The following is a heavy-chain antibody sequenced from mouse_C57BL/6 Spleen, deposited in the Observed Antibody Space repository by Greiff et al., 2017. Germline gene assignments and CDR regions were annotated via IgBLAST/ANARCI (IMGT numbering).Heavy chain of an antibody. D-gene: IGHD1-1*01. CDR1: GYTFTDYY. Sequence: EVQLQQSGPELVKPGASVKISCKASGYTFTDYYMNWVKQSHGKSLEWIGDINPNNGGTSYNQKFKGKATLTVAKSSSTAYMELRSLTSEDSAVYYCARCYGSGFDYWGQGTTLTVSS. J-gene: IGHJ2*01. V-gene: IGHV1-26*01. CDR3: ARCYGSGFDY. CDR2: INPNNGGT.